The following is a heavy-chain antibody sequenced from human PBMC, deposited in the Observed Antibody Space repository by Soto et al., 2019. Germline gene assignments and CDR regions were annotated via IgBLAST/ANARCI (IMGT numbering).Heavy chain of an antibody. V-gene: IGHV3-74*01. CDR2: IVSDGSSA. Sequence: GGSLRLSCAASGFTFSSYWMHWVRQPPGKGLVWVSHIVSDGSSAGYADSVQGRFTISRDDAKSTLYLEMNSLRVEDTAVYYCVRGRSRWKPTPGYFDSWAQGNPVTVSS. J-gene: IGHJ4*02. CDR3: VRGRSRWKPTPGYFDS. D-gene: IGHD6-19*01. CDR1: GFTFSSYW.